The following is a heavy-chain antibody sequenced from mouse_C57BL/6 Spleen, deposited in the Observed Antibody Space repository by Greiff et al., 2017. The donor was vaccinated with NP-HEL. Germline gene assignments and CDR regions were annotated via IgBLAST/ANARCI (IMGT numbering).Heavy chain of an antibody. CDR2: INPGSGGT. Sequence: VQLQQSGAELVRPGTSVKVSCKASGYAFTNYLIEWVKQRPGQGLEWIGVINPGSGGTNYNEKFKGKATLTADKSSSTAYMQLSSLTSEDSAVYFGGRDYGRDYGGQGTTLTVSS. J-gene: IGHJ2*01. D-gene: IGHD1-1*02. CDR3: GRDYGRDY. CDR1: GYAFTNYL. V-gene: IGHV1-54*01.